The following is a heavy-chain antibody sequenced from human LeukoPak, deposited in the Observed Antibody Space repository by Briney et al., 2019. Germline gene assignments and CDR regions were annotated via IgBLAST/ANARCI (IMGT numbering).Heavy chain of an antibody. Sequence: PSEALSLTCAVSGGSISSGGYSWSWIRQPPGKGLEWIGYIYYSGSTNYNPSLKSRVTISVDTSKNQFSLKLSSVTAADTAVYYCARGGRSPLENFDYWGQGTLVTVSS. CDR2: IYYSGST. CDR1: GGSISSGGYS. CDR3: ARGGRSPLENFDY. V-gene: IGHV4-61*08. J-gene: IGHJ4*02. D-gene: IGHD3-10*01.